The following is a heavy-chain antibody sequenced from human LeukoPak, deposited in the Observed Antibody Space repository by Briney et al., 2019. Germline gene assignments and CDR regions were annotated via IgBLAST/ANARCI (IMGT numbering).Heavy chain of an antibody. CDR2: IYSGGDT. J-gene: IGHJ4*02. CDR3: AKERSLEIAVAGTVFDY. CDR1: GFTVSSNY. D-gene: IGHD6-19*01. Sequence: GGSLRLSCAASGFTVSSNYMGWVRQAPGKGLEWVSVIYSGGDTYYADSVKGRFTISRDNSKNMIYLEMSSLKAEDTAVYYCAKERSLEIAVAGTVFDYWGQGTLVTVSS. V-gene: IGHV3-66*01.